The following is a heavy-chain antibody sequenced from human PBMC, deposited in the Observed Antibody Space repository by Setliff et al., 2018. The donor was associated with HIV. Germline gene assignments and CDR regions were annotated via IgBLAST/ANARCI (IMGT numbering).Heavy chain of an antibody. Sequence: SETLSLTCTVSGDSIRNDYWTWIRQPPEKGLEWIAYISYSGTTYYNPSLKRRLTISVDTSNNQFSLKLSSVTAADTAVYYCVRRVGIASVPPVAIRAFDNWGQGSLVTVSS. CDR1: GDSIRNDY. CDR2: ISYSGTT. D-gene: IGHD2-2*02. CDR3: VRRVGIASVPPVAIRAFDN. V-gene: IGHV4-59*04. J-gene: IGHJ4*02.